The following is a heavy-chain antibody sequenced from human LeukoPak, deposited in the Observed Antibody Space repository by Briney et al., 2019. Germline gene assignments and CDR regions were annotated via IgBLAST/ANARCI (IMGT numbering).Heavy chain of an antibody. D-gene: IGHD5-12*01. CDR2: ICSSRNTI. CDR3: ARDPRNIGLAP. CDR1: GFIFSSYS. V-gene: IGHV3-48*04. J-gene: IGHJ5*02. Sequence: GGSLRLSCAASGFIFSSYSMNWVRQAPGKGLEWVSHICSSRNTIDYADSVKGRFTMSGDNVKNTLYLQMNSLRVEDTAVYYCARDPRNIGLAPWGQGTLVTVSS.